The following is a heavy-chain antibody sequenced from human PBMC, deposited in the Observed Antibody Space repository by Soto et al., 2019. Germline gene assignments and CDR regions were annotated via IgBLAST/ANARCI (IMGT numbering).Heavy chain of an antibody. Sequence: EVQLLESGGTLVQPGGSLRLSCAASGFTFSSYTMNWVRQAPGKGLEWVSRLTRSGDTTYYADSIKGRFTIPRDNSKNTLYLEMNSVRAEDTAIYYYAKGLDRASLDYWGQGILVTVSS. CDR3: AKGLDRASLDY. V-gene: IGHV3-23*01. J-gene: IGHJ4*02. CDR1: GFTFSSYT. D-gene: IGHD3-10*01. CDR2: LTRSGDTT.